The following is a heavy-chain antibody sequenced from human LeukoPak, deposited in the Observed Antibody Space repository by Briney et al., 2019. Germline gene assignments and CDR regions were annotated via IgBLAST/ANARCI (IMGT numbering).Heavy chain of an antibody. D-gene: IGHD6-13*01. Sequence: GRSLRLSCAASGFTFSSYGMHWVRQAPGKGLEWVALIWYDGSNKYYADSAKGRFTISRDNSKNTLYLQMNSLRAEDTAVYYCARLHIAAIFDYWGQGTLVTVSS. CDR1: GFTFSSYG. CDR2: IWYDGSNK. CDR3: ARLHIAAIFDY. V-gene: IGHV3-33*01. J-gene: IGHJ4*02.